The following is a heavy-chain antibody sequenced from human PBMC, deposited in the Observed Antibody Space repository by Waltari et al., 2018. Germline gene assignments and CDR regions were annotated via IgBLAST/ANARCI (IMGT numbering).Heavy chain of an antibody. Sequence: QVQLQESGPGLVKPSETLSLTCTVSGGSISSHYWSWIRQPPGKGLEWIGYIYYSGSTNYTPSRKSRVTISVDTSKNQFSLKLSSVTAADTAVYYCARDGVYCSGGSCYSVLDYWGQGTLVTVSS. D-gene: IGHD2-15*01. CDR1: GGSISSHY. CDR3: ARDGVYCSGGSCYSVLDY. J-gene: IGHJ4*02. V-gene: IGHV4-59*11. CDR2: IYYSGST.